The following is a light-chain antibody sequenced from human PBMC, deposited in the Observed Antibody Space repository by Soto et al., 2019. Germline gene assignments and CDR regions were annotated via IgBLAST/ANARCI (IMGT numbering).Light chain of an antibody. V-gene: IGLV2-14*03. J-gene: IGLJ1*01. CDR3: CSLTTSHTYV. Sequence: QSALTQPASVSGSPGQSITISCTGTSSDIGHYDYVSWYQQHPGKAPKLMIYHVTYRPSGVSNRYTGSKSGNSASLTISGLQADDEADYYCCSLTTSHTYVFGSGTKVTVL. CDR2: HVT. CDR1: SSDIGHYDY.